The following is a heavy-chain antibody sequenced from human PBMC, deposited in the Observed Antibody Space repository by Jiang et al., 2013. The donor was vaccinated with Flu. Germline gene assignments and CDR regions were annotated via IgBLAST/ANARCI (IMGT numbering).Heavy chain of an antibody. CDR3: ARGPYCSTNRCYIDY. D-gene: IGHD2-2*01. CDR2: IHNSGTT. J-gene: IGHJ4*02. V-gene: IGHV4-59*11. CDR1: SGSISSHY. Sequence: GLVKPSETLSLTCTVSSGSISSHYWSWIRQPPGKGLEWIGYIHNSGTTNYNPSLKSRVTMSVDTSKNQFSLKLSSVTAADTAVYYCARGPYCSTNRCYIDYWGQGTLVTVSS.